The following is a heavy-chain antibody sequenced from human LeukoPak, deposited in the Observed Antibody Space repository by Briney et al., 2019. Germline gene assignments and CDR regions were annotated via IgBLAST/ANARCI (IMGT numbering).Heavy chain of an antibody. J-gene: IGHJ4*02. CDR3: ECMIRCGGVIVCDY. CDR2: IYYSGSP. Sequence: AETLSLTCTVSGGSISSYYWSWIRQPPGKGLEWIGDIYYSGSPKYNPPLESRVTITVDTYKNQFPLKQISVTPADAAVLYCECMIRCGGVIVCDYWGQGTLVTVSS. CDR1: GGSISSYY. D-gene: IGHD3-16*02. V-gene: IGHV4-59*08.